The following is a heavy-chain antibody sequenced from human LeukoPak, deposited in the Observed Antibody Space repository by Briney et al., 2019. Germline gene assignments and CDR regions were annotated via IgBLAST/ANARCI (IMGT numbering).Heavy chain of an antibody. D-gene: IGHD1-26*01. CDR2: ISHTSIYT. CDR1: GFTFSDYY. Sequence: GGSLRLSCAVSGFTFSDYYMSWIRQAPGKGLEWVSYISHTSIYTNYADSVKGRFTISRDNAKNSLYLQMNSLKAEDTAVYFCAREISGSRIDYWGQGTLVTVSS. J-gene: IGHJ4*02. CDR3: AREISGSRIDY. V-gene: IGHV3-11*05.